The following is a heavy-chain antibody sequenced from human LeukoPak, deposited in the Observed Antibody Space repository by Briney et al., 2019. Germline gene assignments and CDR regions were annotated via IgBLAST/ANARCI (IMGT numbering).Heavy chain of an antibody. CDR3: AKHVGNNQDGRYFDY. V-gene: IGHV3-66*04. CDR2: IYSGGYT. D-gene: IGHD1/OR15-1a*01. CDR1: GLTVTSNY. J-gene: IGHJ4*02. Sequence: GGSLRLSCAASGLTVTSNYMTWVRQAPGKGLEWVAIIYSGGYTDYADSVKGRFTISRDNSKNTLYLQMNSLRAEDTAVYYCAKHVGNNQDGRYFDYWGQGTLVTVSS.